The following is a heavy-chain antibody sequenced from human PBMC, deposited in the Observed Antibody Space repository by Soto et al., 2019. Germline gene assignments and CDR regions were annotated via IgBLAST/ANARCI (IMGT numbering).Heavy chain of an antibody. J-gene: IGHJ4*02. D-gene: IGHD3-9*01. CDR2: IYYSGST. CDR1: GGSVSSGSYY. V-gene: IGHV4-61*01. Sequence: SETLSLSCTVSGGSVSSGSYYWSWIRQPPGKGLEWIGYIYYSGSTNYNPSLKSRVTISVDTSKNQFSLKLSSVTAADTAVYYCARGKILTVFCYWGQGTLVTVSA. CDR3: ARGKILTVFCY.